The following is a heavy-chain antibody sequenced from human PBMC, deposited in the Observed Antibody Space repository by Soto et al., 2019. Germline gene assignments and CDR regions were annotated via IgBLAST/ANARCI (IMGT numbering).Heavy chain of an antibody. J-gene: IGHJ5*02. CDR3: ARDEGYCSSTSCYPNWFDP. V-gene: IGHV3-48*03. CDR1: ECNFSSYE. CDR2: ISSSGSTI. D-gene: IGHD2-2*01. Sequence: GGSQRLSNAASECNFSSYEMNWVRQAPGKGLEWVSYISSSGSTIYYADSVKGRFTISRDNAKNSLYLQMNSLRAEDTAVYYCARDEGYCSSTSCYPNWFDPWGQGTLVTVPQ.